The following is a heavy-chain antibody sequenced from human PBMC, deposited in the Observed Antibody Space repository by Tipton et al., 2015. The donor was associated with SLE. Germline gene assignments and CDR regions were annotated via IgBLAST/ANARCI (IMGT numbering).Heavy chain of an antibody. Sequence: TLSLTCTVSGSSISSAYYWGWIRQTPGKGLEWIGNIYHSGSTNYNPSLKSRVTMSVDTSKNQFSLNLRSVTAADTAVYYCARGARGYSYGSDEDFDSWGQGTLVTVSS. V-gene: IGHV4-38-2*02. J-gene: IGHJ4*02. CDR2: IYHSGST. CDR3: ARGARGYSYGSDEDFDS. CDR1: GSSISSAYY. D-gene: IGHD5-18*01.